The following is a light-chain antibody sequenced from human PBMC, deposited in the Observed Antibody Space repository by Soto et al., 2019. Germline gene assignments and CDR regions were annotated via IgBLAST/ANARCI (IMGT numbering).Light chain of an antibody. Sequence: AIQMTQSPSSLSASVGDRVTITCRASQGIGNDLGWYQQKPGKAPKLLICAASSLQSGVPSRFSGSGSGTDFTLTISSLQPEDFATYYCLQDYSYPLTFGGGTKVDIK. CDR1: QGIGND. J-gene: IGKJ4*01. V-gene: IGKV1-6*01. CDR2: AAS. CDR3: LQDYSYPLT.